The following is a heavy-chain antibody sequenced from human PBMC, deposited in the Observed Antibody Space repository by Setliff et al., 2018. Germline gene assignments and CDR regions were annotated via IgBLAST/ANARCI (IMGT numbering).Heavy chain of an antibody. J-gene: IGHJ4*02. V-gene: IGHV2-70*11. Sequence: SGPTLVNPTQTLTLTCTFSGFSLTTSGTCVTWIRQPPGKALEWLARIDWDGDKYYNTSLRTRLTLSKDTSKNQVFLTMTNMDPVDTATYYCARSRHELPHYYFDYWGQGTLVTVSS. CDR2: IDWDGDK. CDR3: ARSRHELPHYYFDY. D-gene: IGHD1-7*01. CDR1: GFSLTTSGTC.